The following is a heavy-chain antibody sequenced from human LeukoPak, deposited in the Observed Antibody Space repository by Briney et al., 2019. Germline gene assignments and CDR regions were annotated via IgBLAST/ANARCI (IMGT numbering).Heavy chain of an antibody. Sequence: ASVKVSCKASGYTFTGYYMHWVRQAPGQGLEWMGWINPNSGGTNYAQKFQGRVTMTRDTSISTAYMELRSLRSDDTAVYYCAREYEVGATRGAFDIWGQGTMVTVSS. D-gene: IGHD1-26*01. CDR1: GYTFTGYY. V-gene: IGHV1-2*02. CDR2: INPNSGGT. CDR3: AREYEVGATRGAFDI. J-gene: IGHJ3*02.